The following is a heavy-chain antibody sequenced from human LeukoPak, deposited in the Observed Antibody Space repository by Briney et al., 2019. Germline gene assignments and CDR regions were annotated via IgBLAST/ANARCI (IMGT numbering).Heavy chain of an antibody. CDR3: AKADLTTADRDAFDI. CDR1: GFTFSSYD. Sequence: QPGGSLRLSCAASGFTFSSYDMNWVRQAPGKGLEWVSAITGSGATTYYADSVKGRFTISRDNSKNTLYLQMNSLRVGDTAVYYCAKADLTTADRDAFDIWGQGTVVTVSS. D-gene: IGHD2-21*02. CDR2: ITGSGATT. V-gene: IGHV3-23*01. J-gene: IGHJ3*02.